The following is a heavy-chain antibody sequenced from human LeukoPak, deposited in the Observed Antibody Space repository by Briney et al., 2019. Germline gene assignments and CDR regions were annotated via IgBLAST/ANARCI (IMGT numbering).Heavy chain of an antibody. D-gene: IGHD6-13*01. CDR3: ARSIAAAANWFDP. J-gene: IGHJ5*02. CDR1: GGSISSYY. V-gene: IGHV4-59*01. CDR2: IYYSGST. Sequence: PLETLSLTCTVSGGSISSYYWSWIRQPPGKGLEWIGYIYYSGSTNYNPSLKSRVTISVDTSKNQFSLKLSSVTAADTAVYYCARSIAAAANWFDPWGQGTLVTVSS.